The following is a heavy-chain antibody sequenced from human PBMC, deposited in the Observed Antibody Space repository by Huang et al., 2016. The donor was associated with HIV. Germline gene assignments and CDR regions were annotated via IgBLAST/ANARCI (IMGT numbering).Heavy chain of an antibody. Sequence: QVQLVQSGAEVKKPGSSVKVSCKASGGTFSSSAINWVRQAPGQGLEWMGGIIPIFGTANDAQKFQGRDKITADESTSTAYMELSSLRSEDTAVYYCAREFYYDSSGYYFDYWGQGTLVTVSS. CDR1: GGTFSSSA. CDR2: IIPIFGTA. CDR3: AREFYYDSSGYYFDY. J-gene: IGHJ4*02. V-gene: IGHV1-69*01. D-gene: IGHD3-22*01.